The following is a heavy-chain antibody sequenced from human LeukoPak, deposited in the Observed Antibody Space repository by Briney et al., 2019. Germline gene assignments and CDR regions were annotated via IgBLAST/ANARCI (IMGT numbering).Heavy chain of an antibody. J-gene: IGHJ4*02. Sequence: SQTLSLTCTVSGGSISSGGYYWSWIRQHPGKGLEWIGEINHSGSTNYNPSLKSRVTISVDTSKNQFSLKLSSVTAADTAVYYCARDAIAVAVDYWGQGTLVTVSS. CDR1: GGSISSGGYY. V-gene: IGHV4-31*03. CDR3: ARDAIAVAVDY. CDR2: INHSGST. D-gene: IGHD6-19*01.